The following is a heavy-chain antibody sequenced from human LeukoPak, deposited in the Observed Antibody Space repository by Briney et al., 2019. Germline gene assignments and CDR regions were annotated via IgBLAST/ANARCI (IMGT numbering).Heavy chain of an antibody. J-gene: IGHJ3*02. V-gene: IGHV4-34*01. CDR3: ARGHIAVAGTVSAFDI. CDR1: GGSFSGYY. Sequence: PSETLSLTCAVYGGSFSGYYWSWIRQPPGKGLGWIGEINHSGSTNYNPSLKSRVTISVDTSKNQFSLKLSSVTAADTAVYYCARGHIAVAGTVSAFDIWGQGTMVTVSS. CDR2: INHSGST. D-gene: IGHD6-19*01.